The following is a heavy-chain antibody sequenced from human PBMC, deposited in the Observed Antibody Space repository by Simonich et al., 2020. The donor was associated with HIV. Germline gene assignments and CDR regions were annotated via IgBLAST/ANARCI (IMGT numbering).Heavy chain of an antibody. Sequence: QVQLQQWGAGLLKPSETLSLTCAVYGGPFSGYYWSWIRQPPGKGLELIGKINHSGSTNYNPSLKSRVTISVDTSKNQFSLKLSSVTAADTAVYYCARLTAGGLGEYFQHWGQGTLVTVSS. J-gene: IGHJ1*01. V-gene: IGHV4-34*01. CDR2: INHSGST. CDR1: GGPFSGYY. D-gene: IGHD6-13*01. CDR3: ARLTAGGLGEYFQH.